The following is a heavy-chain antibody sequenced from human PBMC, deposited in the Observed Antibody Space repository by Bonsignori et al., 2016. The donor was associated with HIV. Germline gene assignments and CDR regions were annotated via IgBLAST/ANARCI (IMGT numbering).Heavy chain of an antibody. Sequence: WIRQPPGKGLEWVSSISSSSSYIYYADSVKGRFTISRDNAKNSLYLQMNSLRAEDTAVYYCARDCSGTISHFDYWGQGTLVTVSS. CDR2: ISSSSSYI. CDR3: ARDCSGTISHFDY. J-gene: IGHJ4*02. D-gene: IGHD2-15*01. V-gene: IGHV3-21*01.